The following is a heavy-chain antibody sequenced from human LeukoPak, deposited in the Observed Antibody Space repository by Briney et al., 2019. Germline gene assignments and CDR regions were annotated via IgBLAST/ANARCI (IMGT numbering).Heavy chain of an antibody. CDR3: ARDFGYSYGDYYMDV. CDR1: GGSISSYY. Sequence: SETLSLTCTVSGGSISSYYWSWIRQPPGKELEWIGYIYYSGSTNYNPSLKSRVTISVDTSKNQFSLKLSSVTSADTAVYYCARDFGYSYGDYYMDVWGKGTTVTVSS. D-gene: IGHD5-18*01. J-gene: IGHJ6*03. CDR2: IYYSGST. V-gene: IGHV4-59*01.